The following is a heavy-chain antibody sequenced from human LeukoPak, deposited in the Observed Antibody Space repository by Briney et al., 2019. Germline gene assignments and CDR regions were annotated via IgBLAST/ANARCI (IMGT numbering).Heavy chain of an antibody. CDR2: INPTSGGT. D-gene: IGHD4-23*01. CDR3: ASGDLPNSDGPGDY. Sequence: GASVKVSCKASGYTFTGYYMHWVRQAPGQGLEWMGRINPTSGGTNYAQKFQGRVTMTRDTSISTAYMELSRLRSDDTAVYYCASGDLPNSDGPGDYWGQGTLVTVSS. V-gene: IGHV1-2*06. J-gene: IGHJ4*02. CDR1: GYTFTGYY.